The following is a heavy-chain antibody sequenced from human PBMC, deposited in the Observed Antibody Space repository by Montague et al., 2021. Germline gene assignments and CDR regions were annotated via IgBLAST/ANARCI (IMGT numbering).Heavy chain of an antibody. CDR1: GFTFRTYG. J-gene: IGHJ1*01. Sequence: RSLSFAASGFTFRTYGMNLFRQAPGKGLEWVSYITGSSSSIYYADSVRGRFTISRDNPKNSLYLQMNSLRDEDTAVYYCARDSYSSGWYSAEYFQHWGQGTLVTVSS. CDR2: ITGSSSSI. CDR3: ARDSYSSGWYSAEYFQH. V-gene: IGHV3-48*02. D-gene: IGHD6-19*01.